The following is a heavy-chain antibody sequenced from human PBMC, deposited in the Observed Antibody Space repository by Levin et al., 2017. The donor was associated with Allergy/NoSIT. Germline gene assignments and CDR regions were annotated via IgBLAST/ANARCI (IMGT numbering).Heavy chain of an antibody. CDR1: GFTFSSYG. CDR3: AKDRSRLWDFDS. Sequence: LSLTCAASGFTFSSYGMHWVRQAPGKGLEWVAVISYDGSNKYYADSVKGRFTISRDNSKNTLYLQMNSLRAEDTAVYYCAKDRSRLWDFDSWGQGTLVTVSS. D-gene: IGHD5-18*01. J-gene: IGHJ4*02. CDR2: ISYDGSNK. V-gene: IGHV3-30*18.